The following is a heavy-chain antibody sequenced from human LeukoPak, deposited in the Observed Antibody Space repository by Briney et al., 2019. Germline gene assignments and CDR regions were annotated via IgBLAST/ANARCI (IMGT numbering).Heavy chain of an antibody. Sequence: SETLSLTCTVSGGSISSYYWSWIRQPPGKGLEWIGYIYYSGSTNYNPSLKSRVTISVDTSKNQFSLKLSSVTAADTAVYYCAREELGDIVVVPAAGCWFDPWGQGTLVTVSS. D-gene: IGHD2-2*01. CDR3: AREELGDIVVVPAAGCWFDP. CDR2: IYYSGST. V-gene: IGHV4-59*01. CDR1: GGSISSYY. J-gene: IGHJ5*02.